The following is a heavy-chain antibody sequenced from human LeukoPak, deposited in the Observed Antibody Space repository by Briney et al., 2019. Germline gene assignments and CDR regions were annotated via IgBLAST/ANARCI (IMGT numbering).Heavy chain of an antibody. CDR1: GFNFANHA. V-gene: IGHV3-23*01. CDR3: AKSSYYDASGYYREYYFDY. CDR2: ISGSGGST. J-gene: IGHJ4*02. Sequence: PGGSLRLSCEASGFNFANHAMSWVRQAPGKGLEWVSSISGSGGSTHYADSVKGRFTISRDKTKNTLYLQMNSLRAEDTAVYYCAKSSYYDASGYYREYYFDYWGQGTLVTVSS. D-gene: IGHD3-22*01.